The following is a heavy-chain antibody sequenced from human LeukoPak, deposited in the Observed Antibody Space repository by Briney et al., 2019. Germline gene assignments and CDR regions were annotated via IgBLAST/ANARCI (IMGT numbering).Heavy chain of an antibody. CDR3: AKGLGDY. CDR1: GFTFDDYA. Sequence: GRSLRLSCAASGFTFDDYAMHWVRQAPGKGLEWVSGISWNSGSIGYADSVKGRFTISRDNAKNSLYLQMNRLRAEDTALYYCAKGLGDYWGQGTLVTVSS. J-gene: IGHJ4*02. V-gene: IGHV3-9*01. CDR2: ISWNSGSI.